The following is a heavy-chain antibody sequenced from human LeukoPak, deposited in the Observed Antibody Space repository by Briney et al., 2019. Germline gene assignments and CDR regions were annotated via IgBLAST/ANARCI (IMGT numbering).Heavy chain of an antibody. CDR1: GGSIKDSG. CDR2: IYTNGRT. V-gene: IGHV4-4*07. Sequence: SETLSLTCTVSGGSIKDSGWSWIRQPAGKGLEWIGRIYTNGRTNYNPSLKSRVTMSLDRSKSQFSLKLTSVTAADTAVYYCAREFYGGQPAYWGQGTLVTVSS. J-gene: IGHJ4*02. D-gene: IGHD4-23*01. CDR3: AREFYGGQPAY.